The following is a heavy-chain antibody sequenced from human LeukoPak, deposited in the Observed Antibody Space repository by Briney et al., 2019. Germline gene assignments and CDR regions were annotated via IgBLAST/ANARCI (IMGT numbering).Heavy chain of an antibody. CDR3: ARLVGAGAFDI. D-gene: IGHD1-26*01. CDR1: GGSISSYY. CDR2: IYYSGST. V-gene: IGHV4-59*01. Sequence: PSETLSLTCTVSGGSISSYYWSWIRQPPGKGLEWIGYIYYSGSTNYNPPLKSRVTISVDTSKNQFSLKLSSVTAADTAVYYCARLVGAGAFDIWGQGTMVTVSS. J-gene: IGHJ3*02.